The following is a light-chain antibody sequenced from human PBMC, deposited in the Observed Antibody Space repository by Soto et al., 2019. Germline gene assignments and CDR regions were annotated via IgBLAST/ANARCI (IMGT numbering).Light chain of an antibody. V-gene: IGKV1-39*01. J-gene: IGKJ1*01. CDR3: QQSYSTPRT. Sequence: DIQMTQSPSTLSAYVGDRVTITCRASQSISNYLNWYQQKPGKAPKLLIYAASSLQSGVPSRFSGSGSGTDFTLSISSLQPEDFATYYCQQSYSTPRTFGQGTNVDIK. CDR1: QSISNY. CDR2: AAS.